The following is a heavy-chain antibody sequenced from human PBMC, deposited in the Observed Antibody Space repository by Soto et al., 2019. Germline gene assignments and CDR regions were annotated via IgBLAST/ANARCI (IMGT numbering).Heavy chain of an antibody. J-gene: IGHJ5*02. CDR2: IFHTGST. D-gene: IGHD3-10*01. Sequence: SETLSLTCTVSRVSISDYFWSWIRQPPGKGLEWIGYIFHTGSTNYNPSLKSRVTISLDRSKNQFSLKLSSVTAADTAVYYCARVPGPWGQGTLVTVSS. V-gene: IGHV4-59*12. CDR3: ARVPGP. CDR1: RVSISDYF.